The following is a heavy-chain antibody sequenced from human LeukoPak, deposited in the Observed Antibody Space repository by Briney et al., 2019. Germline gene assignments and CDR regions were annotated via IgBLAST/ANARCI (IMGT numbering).Heavy chain of an antibody. D-gene: IGHD6-13*01. J-gene: IGHJ4*02. Sequence: GGSLRLSCSASGFIFSPYAMHWVRQAPEKGLECVSSISSEGKTTYYADSVKGRFTISRDNSKNTLYLQMSSLRPEDTAVYYCVKDRWVDHWGQGTLVTVSS. CDR2: ISSEGKTT. CDR1: GFIFSPYA. V-gene: IGHV3-64D*06. CDR3: VKDRWVDH.